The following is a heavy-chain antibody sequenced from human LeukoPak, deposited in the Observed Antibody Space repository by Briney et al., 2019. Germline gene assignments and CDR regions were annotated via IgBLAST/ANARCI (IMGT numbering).Heavy chain of an antibody. CDR2: IDYSGST. J-gene: IGHJ5*02. Sequence: PSETLSLTCTVSGGSISSKYWSWIRQPPGKGLEWIGYIDYSGSTNYNPSLKSRVTISVDTSKKQFSLKLSPVTAVDTAVYYCARYVYGSGSYYNWFDPWGQGTLVTVSS. CDR1: GGSISSKY. CDR3: ARYVYGSGSYYNWFDP. V-gene: IGHV4-59*01. D-gene: IGHD3-10*01.